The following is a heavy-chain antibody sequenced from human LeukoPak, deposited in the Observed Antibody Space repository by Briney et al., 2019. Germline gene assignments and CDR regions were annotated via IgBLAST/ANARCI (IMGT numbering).Heavy chain of an antibody. CDR2: IYPSGRT. V-gene: IGHV4-4*07. CDR1: GGSISGYY. CDR3: ARGSRTRFLEWSYDAFDI. J-gene: IGHJ3*02. Sequence: SETLSLTCTVSGGSISGYYWSWIRQSAGKGLEWIGRIYPSGRTDYNPSIKSRVTVSVDMSKNHFSLKLTSVTAADTAVYYCARGSRTRFLEWSYDAFDIWGQGTMVTVSS. D-gene: IGHD3-3*01.